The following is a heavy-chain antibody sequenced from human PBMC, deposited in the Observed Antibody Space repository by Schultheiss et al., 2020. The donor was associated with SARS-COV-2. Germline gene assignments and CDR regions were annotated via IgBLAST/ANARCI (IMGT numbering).Heavy chain of an antibody. CDR1: GGSISSSGYY. Sequence: SETLSLTCSVSGGSISSSGYYWGWIRQPPGKGLEWIGSIYYSGSTYYNPSLKSRVTISVDTSKNQFTLKLSSVTAADTAVYYCARRSGDWFAWIDYWGQGTLVTVSS. J-gene: IGHJ4*02. CDR3: ARRSGDWFAWIDY. CDR2: IYYSGST. V-gene: IGHV4-39*01. D-gene: IGHD3-10*01.